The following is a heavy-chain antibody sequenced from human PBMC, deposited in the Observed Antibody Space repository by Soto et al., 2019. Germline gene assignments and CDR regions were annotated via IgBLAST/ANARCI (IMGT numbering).Heavy chain of an antibody. CDR1: GTPISSYY. Sequence: SETLSLTCTVSGTPISSYYWSWIRQPPGKGLEWIANIHYSGTTNYNPSLASRVTLSVDTSKNQFSLKMTSVTAADRAMYFCARYNSYAIDYWGRGTLVTVSS. J-gene: IGHJ4*02. D-gene: IGHD2-8*01. V-gene: IGHV4-59*01. CDR2: IHYSGTT. CDR3: ARYNSYAIDY.